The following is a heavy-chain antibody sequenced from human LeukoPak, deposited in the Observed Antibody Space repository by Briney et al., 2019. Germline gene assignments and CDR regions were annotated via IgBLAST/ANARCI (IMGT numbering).Heavy chain of an antibody. CDR3: ARGSGSYLYYFDS. D-gene: IGHD1-26*01. CDR2: ISYDGSNK. Sequence: GRSLRLSCAASGFTFSNYAMHWVRQAPGKGLEWVALISYDGSNKYYADSVKGRFTISRDNSKNTLYLQMNSLRAEDTAVYYCARGSGSYLYYFDSWGQGTLVTVSS. CDR1: GFTFSNYA. V-gene: IGHV3-30*04. J-gene: IGHJ4*02.